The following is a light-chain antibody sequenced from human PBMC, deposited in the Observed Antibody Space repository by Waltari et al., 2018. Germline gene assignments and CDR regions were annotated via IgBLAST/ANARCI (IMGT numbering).Light chain of an antibody. CDR3: QQYGSLPWT. V-gene: IGKV3-20*01. CDR2: DAS. J-gene: IGKJ1*01. Sequence: VLTQSSGTLSLSPGERATLSCRASQSVTNDYLAWYQQKPGQAPRLLIYDASSRATGIPDRFSDSGSGTDFTLTISRLEPEDFAVYHCQQYGSLPWTFGQGTKVDMK. CDR1: QSVTNDY.